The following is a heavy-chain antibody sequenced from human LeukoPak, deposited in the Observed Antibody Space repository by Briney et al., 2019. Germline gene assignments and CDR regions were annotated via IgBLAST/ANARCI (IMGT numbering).Heavy chain of an antibody. V-gene: IGHV3-23*01. D-gene: IGHD3-22*01. CDR1: GFTFSSYE. CDR3: AKDTRYYYDSSGYYLYFDY. Sequence: PGGSLRLSCAASGFTFSSYEMNWVGQAPGKGLEWVSAISGSGGSTYYADSVKGRFTISRDNSKNTLYLQMNSLRAEDTAVYYCAKDTRYYYDSSGYYLYFDYWGQGTLVTVSS. J-gene: IGHJ4*02. CDR2: ISGSGGST.